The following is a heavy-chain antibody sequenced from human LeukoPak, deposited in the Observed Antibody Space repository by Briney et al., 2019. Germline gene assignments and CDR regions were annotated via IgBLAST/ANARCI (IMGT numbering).Heavy chain of an antibody. Sequence: GASVTVSCKASGGTFSSYAISWVRQAPGQGLEWMGWISAYNGNTNYAQKLQGRVTMTTDTSTSTAYMELRSLRSDDTAVYYCARDGGYSGYEDWFDPWGQGTLVTVSS. D-gene: IGHD5-12*01. V-gene: IGHV1-18*01. J-gene: IGHJ5*02. CDR3: ARDGGYSGYEDWFDP. CDR2: ISAYNGNT. CDR1: GGTFSSYA.